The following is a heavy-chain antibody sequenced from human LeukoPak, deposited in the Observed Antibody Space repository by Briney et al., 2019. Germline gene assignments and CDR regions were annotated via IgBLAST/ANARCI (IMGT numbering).Heavy chain of an antibody. Sequence: GGSLRLSCAASGFTFSSYGMHWVRQAPGKGLEWVAVISYDGSNKYYADSVKGRFTISRDNSKNTLYLQMNSLRAEDTAIYYCAKNGDRGAYCSGGSCYPYYYYYMDVWGKGTTVTISS. CDR3: AKNGDRGAYCSGGSCYPYYYYYMDV. V-gene: IGHV3-30*18. CDR2: ISYDGSNK. J-gene: IGHJ6*03. CDR1: GFTFSSYG. D-gene: IGHD2-15*01.